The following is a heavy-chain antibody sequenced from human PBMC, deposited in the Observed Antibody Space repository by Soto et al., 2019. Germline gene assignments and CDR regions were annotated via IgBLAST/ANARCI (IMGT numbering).Heavy chain of an antibody. CDR2: IYYSGST. CDR1: GGSISSGGYY. CDR3: ALRLGELSPVDY. D-gene: IGHD3-16*02. V-gene: IGHV4-31*03. J-gene: IGHJ4*02. Sequence: TLSLTCTVSGGSISSGGYYWSWIRQHPGKGLEWIGYIYYSGSTYYNPSLKSRVTISVDTSKNQFSLKLSSVTAADTAVYYCALRLGELSPVDYWGQGTLVTVSS.